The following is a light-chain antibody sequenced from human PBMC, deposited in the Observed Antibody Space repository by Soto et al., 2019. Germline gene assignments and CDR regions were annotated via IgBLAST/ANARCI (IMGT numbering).Light chain of an antibody. Sequence: EIVMTQSPATLSVSPGERATLSCRASQSVSRNLAWYQQKPGQAPRLLIYDASSRATGIPDRFSGGGSGTDFTLTISRLEPEDFAVYYCQQFSSHPLTFGGGTKVHIK. J-gene: IGKJ4*01. V-gene: IGKV3-20*01. CDR3: QQFSSHPLT. CDR2: DAS. CDR1: QSVSRN.